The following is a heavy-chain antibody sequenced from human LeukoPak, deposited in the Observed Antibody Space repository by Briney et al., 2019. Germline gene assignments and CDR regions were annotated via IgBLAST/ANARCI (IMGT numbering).Heavy chain of an antibody. Sequence: SVMVSCKASGGTFSSYAISWVRQAPGQGLEWMGGVIPILGTANYAQKFQGRVTITADESTSTAYMELSSLRSEDTAVYYCARVAAVAGTGGELSLSDYWGQGTLVTVSS. CDR1: GGTFSSYA. CDR3: ARVAAVAGTGGELSLSDY. CDR2: VIPILGTA. J-gene: IGHJ4*02. V-gene: IGHV1-69*01. D-gene: IGHD6-19*01.